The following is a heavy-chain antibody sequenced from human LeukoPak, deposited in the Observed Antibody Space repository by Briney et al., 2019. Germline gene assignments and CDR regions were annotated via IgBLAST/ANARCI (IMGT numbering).Heavy chain of an antibody. CDR2: MNPNSGNT. V-gene: IGHV1-8*01. CDR1: GYTFTTYD. J-gene: IGHJ5*02. Sequence: GTSVKVSCKPSGYTFTTYDINWVRQATAHGLEGMGWMNPNSGNTGYAQKFQGTVTMTRNTSISTAYMELSSLGSEDTAVYYCATWGVHRNWNDVWWFDPWGQGTLVTVSS. D-gene: IGHD1-1*01. CDR3: ATWGVHRNWNDVWWFDP.